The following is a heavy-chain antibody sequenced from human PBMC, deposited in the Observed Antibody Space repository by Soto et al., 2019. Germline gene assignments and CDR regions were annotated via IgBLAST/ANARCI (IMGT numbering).Heavy chain of an antibody. J-gene: IGHJ4*02. Sequence: EVQLVESGGGLVQPGRSLRLSCAASGFTFDDYAMHWVRQAPGKGLEWVSGISRNSGSIGYADSVKGRFTISRDNAKNSLYLQMNSLRAEDTALYYCAKDLYSSSAVFDYWGQGTLVTVSS. CDR3: AKDLYSSSAVFDY. CDR1: GFTFDDYA. V-gene: IGHV3-9*01. CDR2: ISRNSGSI. D-gene: IGHD6-6*01.